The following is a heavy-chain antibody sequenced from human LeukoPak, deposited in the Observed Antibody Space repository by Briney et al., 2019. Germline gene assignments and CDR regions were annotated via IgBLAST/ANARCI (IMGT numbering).Heavy chain of an antibody. V-gene: IGHV3-23*01. CDR3: AKGIYSSGWSYFDY. CDR1: GFTFSNSA. CDR2: LSGSGITT. Sequence: GGSLRLSCTASGFTFSNSAMSWVRQAPGKGLEWVSTLSGSGITTYHADSVKGRFTISRDNSKNTLYLQMNSLRAEDTTVYYCAKGIYSSGWSYFDYWGHGTLVTVSS. J-gene: IGHJ4*01. D-gene: IGHD6-19*01.